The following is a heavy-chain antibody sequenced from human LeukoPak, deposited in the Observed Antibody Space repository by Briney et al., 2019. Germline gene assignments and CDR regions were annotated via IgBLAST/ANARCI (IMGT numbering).Heavy chain of an antibody. CDR3: ARGSGYGDYFYDY. V-gene: IGHV3-21*01. Sequence: GGSLRLSCVASGFPFSSYWMTWVRQAPGKGLEWVSSISSSSSYIYYADSVKGRFTISRDNAKNSLYLQMNSLRAEDTAVYYCARGSGYGDYFYDYWGQGTLVTVSS. CDR2: ISSSSSYI. J-gene: IGHJ4*02. CDR1: GFPFSSYW. D-gene: IGHD4-17*01.